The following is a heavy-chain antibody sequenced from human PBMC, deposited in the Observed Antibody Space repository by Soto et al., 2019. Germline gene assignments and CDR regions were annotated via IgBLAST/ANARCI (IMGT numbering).Heavy chain of an antibody. CDR2: IYYSGST. CDR3: ARTDCSSTSCYVYDLSLDP. CDR1: GGSISSSSYY. J-gene: IGHJ5*02. V-gene: IGHV4-39*01. D-gene: IGHD2-2*01. Sequence: SETLSLTCTVSGGSISSSSYYWGWIRQPPGKGLEWIGSIYYSGSTYYNPSLKSRVTISVDTSKNQFSLKLSSVTAADTAVYYCARTDCSSTSCYVYDLSLDPWGQGTLVTVSS.